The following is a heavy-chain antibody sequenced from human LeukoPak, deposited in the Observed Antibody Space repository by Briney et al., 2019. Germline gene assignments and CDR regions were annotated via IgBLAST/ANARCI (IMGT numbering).Heavy chain of an antibody. V-gene: IGHV1-69*13. CDR2: IIPIFGTA. J-gene: IGHJ5*02. CDR3: ARDVIVVVPAALNWFDP. D-gene: IGHD2-2*01. CDR1: GGTFSSYA. Sequence: SVKVSCKASGGTFSSYAISWVRQAPGQGLEWMGGIIPIFGTANYAQKFQGRVTITADESTSTAYMELSSLRSEDTAVYYCARDVIVVVPAALNWFDPWGQGTLVTVSS.